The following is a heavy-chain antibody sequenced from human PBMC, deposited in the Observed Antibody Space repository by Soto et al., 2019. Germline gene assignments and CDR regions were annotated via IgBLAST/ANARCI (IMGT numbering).Heavy chain of an antibody. J-gene: IGHJ3*02. Sequence: ASVKVSCKASGGTFSSYAISWVRQAPGQGLEWMGGIIPILGIANYAQKLQGRVTITADKSTSTAYMELSSLRSEDTAVYYCARGDPTSGDYGDAFDIWGQGTMVTVSS. D-gene: IGHD4-17*01. CDR2: IIPILGIA. CDR1: GGTFSSYA. V-gene: IGHV1-69*10. CDR3: ARGDPTSGDYGDAFDI.